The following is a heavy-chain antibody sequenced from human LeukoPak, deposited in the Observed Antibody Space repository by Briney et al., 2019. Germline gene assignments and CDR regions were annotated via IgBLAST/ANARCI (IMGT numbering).Heavy chain of an antibody. CDR3: ARGRGYNWNFDY. V-gene: IGHV3-74*01. Sequence: PGGSLRLSCAASELIFRSYWMHWVRQAPGKGLVWVSRISSDGSNTNYADSVKGRFTISRDNAKNTVYLQMNSLNAEDTAVYYCARGRGYNWNFDYRGQGTLVTVSS. CDR2: ISSDGSNT. CDR1: ELIFRSYW. D-gene: IGHD1-20*01. J-gene: IGHJ4*02.